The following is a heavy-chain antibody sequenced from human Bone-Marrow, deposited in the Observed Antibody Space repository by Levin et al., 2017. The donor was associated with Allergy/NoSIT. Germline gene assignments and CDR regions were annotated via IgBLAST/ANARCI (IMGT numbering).Heavy chain of an antibody. D-gene: IGHD1-26*01. V-gene: IGHV3-74*01. CDR1: GFTFSRLW. CDR3: TSTGD. Sequence: PGGSLRLSCAVSGFTFSRLWMHWVRQAPGKGLVWVSRINPDGNDTSYADFVKGRFTISRDNAKNTVYLQMNSLRAEDTAVYYCTSTGDWGQGTLVTVSS. CDR2: INPDGNDT. J-gene: IGHJ4*02.